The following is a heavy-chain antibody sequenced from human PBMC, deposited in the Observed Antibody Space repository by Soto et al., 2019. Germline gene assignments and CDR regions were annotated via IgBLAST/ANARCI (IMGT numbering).Heavy chain of an antibody. V-gene: IGHV3-23*01. Sequence: EVHLLESGGGLVQTGGSLRLSCAASGFTFSNYAMSWVRQAPGKGLEWVSGIVGSGSSTYYADSVKGRFSISRDNSKSTLYLQMNSLRADDTALYYCAKAGGDCSGGSCYSNQGGCWGQGTLVTVSS. CDR1: GFTFSNYA. CDR2: IVGSGSST. D-gene: IGHD2-15*01. CDR3: AKAGGDCSGGSCYSNQGGC. J-gene: IGHJ1*01.